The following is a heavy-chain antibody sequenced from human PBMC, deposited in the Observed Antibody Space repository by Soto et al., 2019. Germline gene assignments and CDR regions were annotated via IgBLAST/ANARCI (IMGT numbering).Heavy chain of an antibody. CDR3: ARSSRSGWYLDL. CDR1: GFTVSGNS. Sequence: EVQLVESGGGLIQPGGSLRLSCAASGFTVSGNSMSWVRQVPGEGLEWVSLIYSGGGTINADSVKGRFSISRDSWKNTLYLQMDSLRAEDTAMYYCARSSRSGWYLDLWGRDTLVTVSS. V-gene: IGHV3-53*01. J-gene: IGHJ2*01. CDR2: IYSGGGT. D-gene: IGHD2-2*01.